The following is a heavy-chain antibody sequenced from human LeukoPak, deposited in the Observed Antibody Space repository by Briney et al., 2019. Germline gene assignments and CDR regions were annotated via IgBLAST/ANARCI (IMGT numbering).Heavy chain of an antibody. CDR2: ISGSGGST. J-gene: IGHJ4*02. CDR3: AKADYDILGFDY. Sequence: PGGSLRLSCAASEFTFSSYAMSWVRQAPGKGLEWVSAISGSGGSTYYADSVKGRFTISRDNSKNTLYLQMNSLRAEDTAVYYCAKADYDILGFDYWGQGTLVTVSS. CDR1: EFTFSSYA. D-gene: IGHD3-9*01. V-gene: IGHV3-23*01.